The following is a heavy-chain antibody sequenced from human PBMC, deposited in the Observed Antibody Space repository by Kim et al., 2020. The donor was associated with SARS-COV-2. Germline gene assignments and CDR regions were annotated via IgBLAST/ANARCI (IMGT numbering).Heavy chain of an antibody. J-gene: IGHJ4*02. Sequence: GESLKISCKGSGYSFTSYWISWVRQMPGKGLEWMGRIDPSDSYTNYSPSFQGHVTISADKSISTAYLQWSSLKASDTAMYYCASSYVSGSGSYLLDYWGQGTLVTVSS. CDR3: ASSYVSGSGSYLLDY. CDR2: IDPSDSYT. D-gene: IGHD3-10*01. CDR1: GYSFTSYW. V-gene: IGHV5-10-1*01.